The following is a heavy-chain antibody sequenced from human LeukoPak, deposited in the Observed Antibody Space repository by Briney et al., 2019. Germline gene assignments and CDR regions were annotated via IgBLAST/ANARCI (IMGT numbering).Heavy chain of an antibody. CDR2: IKQDGSEK. J-gene: IGHJ6*03. CDR3: ARDLRGYDFWSGYYTLYDYYYYYMDV. Sequence: GGSLRLSCAASGFTFSSYWMSWVRQAPGKGLEWVANIKQDGSEKYYVDSVKGRFTISRDNAKNSLYLQMNSLRAEDTAVYYCARDLRGYDFWSGYYTLYDYYYYYMDVWGKGTTVTVSS. CDR1: GFTFSSYW. D-gene: IGHD3-3*01. V-gene: IGHV3-7*01.